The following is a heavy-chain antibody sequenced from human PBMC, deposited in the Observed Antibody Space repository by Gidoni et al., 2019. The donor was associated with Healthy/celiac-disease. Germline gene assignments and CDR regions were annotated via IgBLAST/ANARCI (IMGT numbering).Heavy chain of an antibody. V-gene: IGHV1-18*01. CDR1: GYTFTSYG. D-gene: IGHD3-22*01. CDR2: ISAYNGNT. J-gene: IGHJ3*02. CDR3: ARCYYDSSGYYWDDAFDI. Sequence: QVQLVQSGAEVKKPGASVKVSCKASGYTFTSYGISWVRQAPGQGLEWMGWISAYNGNTNYAQKLQGRVTMTTDTSTSTAYMERRSLRSDDTAVYYCARCYYDSSGYYWDDAFDIWGQGTMVTVSS.